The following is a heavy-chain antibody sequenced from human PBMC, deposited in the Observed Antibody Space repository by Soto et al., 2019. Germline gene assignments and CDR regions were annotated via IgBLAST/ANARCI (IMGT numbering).Heavy chain of an antibody. J-gene: IGHJ6*02. V-gene: IGHV3-33*01. CDR1: GFTFSSYG. CDR2: IWYDGSNK. CDR3: AREGFKAVASTKYYYYGMDV. Sequence: GGSLRLSCAASGFTFSSYGMHWVRQAPGKGLEWVAVIWYDGSNKYYADSVKGRFTISRDNSKNTLYLQMNSLRAEDTAVYYCAREGFKAVASTKYYYYGMDVWGQGTTVTVSS. D-gene: IGHD6-19*01.